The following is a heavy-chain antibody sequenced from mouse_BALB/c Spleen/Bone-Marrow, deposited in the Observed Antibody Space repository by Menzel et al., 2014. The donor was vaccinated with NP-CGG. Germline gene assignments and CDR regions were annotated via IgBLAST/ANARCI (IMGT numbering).Heavy chain of an antibody. CDR1: GYTFTSCW. V-gene: IGHV1-5*01. D-gene: IGHD1-1*01. Sequence: SGTVLARPGASVKMSCKASGYTFTSCWMHWVKQRPGQGLEWIGTIYPGNSDTSYNQKFKGEAKLTAVTSTSTAYMEISSLTNEDSAVYFCTRDYGSFMDYWGQGTSVTVS. J-gene: IGHJ4*01. CDR3: TRDYGSFMDY. CDR2: IYPGNSDT.